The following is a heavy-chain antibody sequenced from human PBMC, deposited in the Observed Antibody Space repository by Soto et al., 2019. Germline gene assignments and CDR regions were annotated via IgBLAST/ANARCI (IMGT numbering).Heavy chain of an antibody. Sequence: QITLKESGPTLVEPTQTLTLTCTYSGFSLRTTGVGVGWIRQPPGKALEWLGIIYWNDDKRYSPSLKNRFTLTSDISKSQVVLTMTNMDPVYTATYYCAHTWGLPFGSWGQGTLVIVSS. CDR2: IYWNDDK. D-gene: IGHD3-16*01. CDR1: GFSLRTTGVG. CDR3: AHTWGLPFGS. J-gene: IGHJ4*02. V-gene: IGHV2-5*01.